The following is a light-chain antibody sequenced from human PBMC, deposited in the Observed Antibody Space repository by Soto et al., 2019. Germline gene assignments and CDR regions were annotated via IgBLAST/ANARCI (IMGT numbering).Light chain of an antibody. CDR1: SSNSGSNY. CDR2: RNN. J-gene: IGLJ3*02. Sequence: QSVLTQPPSASGTPGQRVTISCSGSSSNSGSNYGYWYQQLPGTAPKLLIYRNNQRPSGVPDRFSGSKSGTSASLAISGLRSEDEANCYCAAWDDSLSGVVFGGGTKLTVL. V-gene: IGLV1-47*01. CDR3: AAWDDSLSGVV.